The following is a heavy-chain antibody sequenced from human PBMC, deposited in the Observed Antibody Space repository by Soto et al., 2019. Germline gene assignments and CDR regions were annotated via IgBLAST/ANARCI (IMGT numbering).Heavy chain of an antibody. CDR1: GGTFSNYA. V-gene: IGHV1-69*06. D-gene: IGHD1-26*01. Sequence: QVQLVQSGAEVKKPGSSVKVSCKASGGTFSNYAISWVRQAPGQGLEWMGGIIPMFGTPNYAQRFQGRVTITADKSTSTASMEVRNLKSDDTAVYYCARGWETVGATTPFAYWGHGTLVTVSS. CDR2: IIPMFGTP. CDR3: ARGWETVGATTPFAY. J-gene: IGHJ4*01.